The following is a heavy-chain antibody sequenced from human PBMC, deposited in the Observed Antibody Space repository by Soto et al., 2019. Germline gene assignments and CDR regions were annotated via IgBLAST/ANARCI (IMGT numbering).Heavy chain of an antibody. D-gene: IGHD3-22*01. J-gene: IGHJ4*02. CDR2: IWSDGSRK. CDR3: VKGEYYYDSSGYYPFDY. Sequence: PGGSLRLSCAASGFRFNENGMQWVRQAPGKGLEWVAVIWSDGSRKHYAESVKGRFTISRDNSKNALYLQMDSLRAEDTAVYYCVKGEYYYDSSGYYPFDYWGQGTLVTVSS. V-gene: IGHV3-33*06. CDR1: GFRFNENG.